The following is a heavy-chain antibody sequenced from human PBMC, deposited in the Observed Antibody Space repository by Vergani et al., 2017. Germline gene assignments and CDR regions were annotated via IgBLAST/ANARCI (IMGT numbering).Heavy chain of an antibody. Sequence: QVQLVESGGGVVQPGGSLRLSCLASGFNFRIYGMHWVRQAPGKGLEWVAFIRYDGSKRFYGDSVRGRFTISRDNSQTTVFLQMNSLRADDSAVYYCTKAGQYDSDNFHDSWGQGALVTVSS. CDR3: TKAGQYDSDNFHDS. D-gene: IGHD3-22*01. CDR1: GFNFRIYG. J-gene: IGHJ1*01. CDR2: IRYDGSKR. V-gene: IGHV3-30*02.